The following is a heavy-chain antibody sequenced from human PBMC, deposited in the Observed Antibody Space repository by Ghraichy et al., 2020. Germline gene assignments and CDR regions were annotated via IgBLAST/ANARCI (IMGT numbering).Heavy chain of an antibody. D-gene: IGHD2-21*02. Sequence: GGSLRLSCAASGFTFSSYAMSWVRQAPGKGLEWVSAISGSGGSTYYADSVKGRCTISRDNSKNTLYLQMNSLRAEDTAVYYCAKEMHIVVVTSISHWGQGTLVTVSS. J-gene: IGHJ4*02. CDR3: AKEMHIVVVTSISH. CDR2: ISGSGGST. V-gene: IGHV3-23*01. CDR1: GFTFSSYA.